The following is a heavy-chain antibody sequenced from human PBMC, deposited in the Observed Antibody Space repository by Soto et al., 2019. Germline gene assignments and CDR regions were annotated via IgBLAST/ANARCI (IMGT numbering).Heavy chain of an antibody. V-gene: IGHV4-34*01. Sequence: SETLSLTCAVYGGSFGVYYWGGFGQPPGKGLEWIGEISDGGSTNYNPSLKSRVTISVDTSKNQFSLKLSSVTAADTAVYYCARVDIVVVPAAPRLYGMDVWGQGTTVTAP. D-gene: IGHD2-2*01. CDR1: GGSFGVYY. CDR2: ISDGGST. J-gene: IGHJ6*02. CDR3: ARVDIVVVPAAPRLYGMDV.